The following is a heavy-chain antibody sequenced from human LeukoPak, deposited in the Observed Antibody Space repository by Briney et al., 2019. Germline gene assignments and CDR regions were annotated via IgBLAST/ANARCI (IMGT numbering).Heavy chain of an antibody. CDR2: IYYSGST. D-gene: IGHD5-12*01. CDR3: ARKGYSGYNQRFAFDG. Sequence: PSETLSLTRPVSGGSLSSSRYYWGWIRQPPGKGREWLRRIYYSGSTYYNPSLKSPFPISVDTSKNQFSLKLSSVTAADTAVYYCARKGYSGYNQRFAFDGWGQGTMVTAS. J-gene: IGHJ3*01. CDR1: GGSLSSSRYY. V-gene: IGHV4-39*01.